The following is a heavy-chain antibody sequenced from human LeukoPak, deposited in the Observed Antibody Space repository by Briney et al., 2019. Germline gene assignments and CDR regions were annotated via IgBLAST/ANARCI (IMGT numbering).Heavy chain of an antibody. J-gene: IGHJ4*02. V-gene: IGHV3-30-3*01. CDR1: GFTFNSYA. D-gene: IGHD3-10*01. CDR2: ISYDGSNK. Sequence: GRSLRLSCAASGFTFNSYAMHWVRQAPGKGLEWVAVISYDGSNKYYADSVKGRFTISRDNSKNTLYLQVNSLRAEDTAVYYCARDGRMWFGEFYFDYWGQGTLVTVSS. CDR3: ARDGRMWFGEFYFDY.